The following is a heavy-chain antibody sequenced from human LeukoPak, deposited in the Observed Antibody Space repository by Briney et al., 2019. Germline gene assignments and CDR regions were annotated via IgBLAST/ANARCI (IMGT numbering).Heavy chain of an antibody. D-gene: IGHD6-13*01. CDR3: ARDLAPYSSSWYDAWCAFDI. V-gene: IGHV1-2*02. CDR2: INPNSGGT. CDR1: GYAFTAYY. Sequence: ASVKVSCKASGYAFTAYYMHWVRQAPGQGLEWMGWINPNSGGTNYAQKFQGRVTMTRDTSISTAYMELSRLRSDDTAVYYCARDLAPYSSSWYDAWCAFDIWGQGTMVTVSS. J-gene: IGHJ3*02.